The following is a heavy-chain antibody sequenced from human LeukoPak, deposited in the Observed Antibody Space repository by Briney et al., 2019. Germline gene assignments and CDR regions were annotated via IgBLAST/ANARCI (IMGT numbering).Heavy chain of an antibody. D-gene: IGHD2-2*01. Sequence: GGSLRLSCAASGFTVSSNYMNWVRQAPGKGLEWVSVMYSGGSTFYGGSVKGRFTISRDNSMNTLYLQMNSLRVDDTAVYYCAREQVVVGRGYYGMDVWGQGTTVTVSS. CDR1: GFTVSSNY. V-gene: IGHV3-66*01. J-gene: IGHJ6*02. CDR3: AREQVVVGRGYYGMDV. CDR2: MYSGGST.